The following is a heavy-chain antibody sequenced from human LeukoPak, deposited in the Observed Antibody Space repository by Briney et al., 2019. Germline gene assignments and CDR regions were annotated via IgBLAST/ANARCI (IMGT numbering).Heavy chain of an antibody. D-gene: IGHD6-19*01. V-gene: IGHV1-18*01. Sequence: ASVKVSCKAPGHTFDYGVSWVRQAPGQGLEWMGWISAYNAYTNYPQKVQGRVTMTTDTTTSTVYMELRGLRSDDTAVYYCAIGVAGTRFDYWGQGTLVTVSS. CDR1: GHTFDYG. CDR2: ISAYNAYT. CDR3: AIGVAGTRFDY. J-gene: IGHJ4*02.